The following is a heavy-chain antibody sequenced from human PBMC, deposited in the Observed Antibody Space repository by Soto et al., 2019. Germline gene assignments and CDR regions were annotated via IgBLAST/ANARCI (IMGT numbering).Heavy chain of an antibody. CDR3: AKDLLRYCSSTSCYTAFDI. CDR2: ISGSGGST. Sequence: GGSLRLSCAASGFTFSSYAMSWVRQAPGKGLEWVSAISGSGGSTYYADSVKGRFTISRDNSKNTLYLQMNSLRAEDTAVYYCAKDLLRYCSSTSCYTAFDIWGQGTMVTVSS. J-gene: IGHJ3*02. D-gene: IGHD2-2*02. V-gene: IGHV3-23*01. CDR1: GFTFSSYA.